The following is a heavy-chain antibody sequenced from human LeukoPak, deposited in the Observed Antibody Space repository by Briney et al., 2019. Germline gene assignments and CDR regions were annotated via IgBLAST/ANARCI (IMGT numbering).Heavy chain of an antibody. CDR2: IYTSGTT. D-gene: IGHD6-6*01. CDR1: GGSISSYY. J-gene: IGHJ6*03. CDR3: ARGRDIAARTDYCYYYMDV. Sequence: SETLSLTCTVSGGSISSYYWSWIRQPAGKGLEWIGRIYTSGTTHYNPSLKSRVTMSVDTSKNQFSLKLSSVTAADTAVYYCARGRDIAARTDYCYYYMDVWGKGTTVTVSS. V-gene: IGHV4-4*07.